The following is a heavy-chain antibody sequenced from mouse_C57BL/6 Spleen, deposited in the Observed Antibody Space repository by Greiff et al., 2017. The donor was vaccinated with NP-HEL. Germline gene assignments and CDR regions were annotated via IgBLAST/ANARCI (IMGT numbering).Heavy chain of an antibody. CDR1: GFTFSNYW. CDR3: TGGYFDV. V-gene: IGHV6-3*01. Sequence: EVKVEESGGGLVQPGGSMKLSCVASGFTFSNYWMNWVRQSPEKGLEWVAQIRLKSDNYATHYAESVKGRFTISIDDSKSSVYLQMNNLRAEDTGIYYCTGGYFDVWGTGTTVTVSS. CDR2: IRLKSDNYAT. J-gene: IGHJ1*03.